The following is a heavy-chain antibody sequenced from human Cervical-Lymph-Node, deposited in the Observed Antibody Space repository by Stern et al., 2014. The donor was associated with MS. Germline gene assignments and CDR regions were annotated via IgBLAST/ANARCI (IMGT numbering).Heavy chain of an antibody. J-gene: IGHJ6*02. CDR2: LFYSGST. CDR3: HHFSDSYYDLDV. Sequence: QVQLGQSGPGLVKSSETASINCTVSGGSVSSSSHYWGWIRQPPGKGLEWIGILFYSGSTAYNPSIKSQARFSVDASKNQFSRKLTSVTAADTAVYFCHHFSDSYYDLDVWGQGTTVTVSS. D-gene: IGHD1-14*01. CDR1: GGSVSSSSHY. V-gene: IGHV4-39*05.